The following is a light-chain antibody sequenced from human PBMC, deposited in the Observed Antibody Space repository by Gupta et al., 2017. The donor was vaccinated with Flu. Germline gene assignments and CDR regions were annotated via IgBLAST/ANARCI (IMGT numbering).Light chain of an antibody. V-gene: IGLV5-45*01. CDR2: YKSDYDK. CDR3: ISWHSSAWV. CDR1: SGIKVGTYT. Sequence: CTLRSGIKVGTYTVYCYQQNPGSPPQDLQRYKSDYDKQHCSVAPRRFSGTNDASANAGITLISGQHSDDEDDYYCISWHSSAWVFGGGTKLTVL. J-gene: IGLJ3*02.